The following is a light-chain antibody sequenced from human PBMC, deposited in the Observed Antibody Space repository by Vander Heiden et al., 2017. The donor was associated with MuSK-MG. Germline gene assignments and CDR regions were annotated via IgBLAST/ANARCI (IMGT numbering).Light chain of an antibody. CDR2: DAS. J-gene: IGKJ4*01. V-gene: IGKV3-11*01. CDR3: QQRINGHPSIT. CDR1: QSVSSY. Sequence: EIVLTQSPATLSLSPGERATLSCRASQSVSSYLAWYQQKPGQAPRLLIYDASNRATGITARFSGSGDGTDFTLTINSREPEDFAVYYCQQRINGHPSITFGGGTKVXIK.